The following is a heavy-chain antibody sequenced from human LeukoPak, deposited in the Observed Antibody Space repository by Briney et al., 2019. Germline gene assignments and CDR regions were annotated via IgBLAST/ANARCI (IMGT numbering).Heavy chain of an antibody. CDR2: IYYSGST. D-gene: IGHD6-13*01. CDR3: ATSGAAAGYYYYGMDV. Sequence: SETLSLTCTVSGGSISSSSYYWGWILQPPGKGLEWIGSIYYSGSTYYNPSLKSRVTISVDTSKNQFSLKLSSVTAADTAVYYCATSGAAAGYYYYGMDVWGQGTTVTVSS. CDR1: GGSISSSSYY. V-gene: IGHV4-39*01. J-gene: IGHJ6*02.